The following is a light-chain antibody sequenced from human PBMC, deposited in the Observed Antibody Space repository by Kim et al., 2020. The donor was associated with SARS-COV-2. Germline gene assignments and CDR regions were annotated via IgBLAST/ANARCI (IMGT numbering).Light chain of an antibody. V-gene: IGLV3-1*01. J-gene: IGLJ2*01. CDR2: QDN. Sequence: SLSQGQTSSITCSEDKLVDKYACWYQLKPGQSPVLVIFQDNKRPSGIPERFSGSSSGNTATLTISGTQAMDEADYYCQAWDGSTVVFGGGTQLTVL. CDR3: QAWDGSTVV. CDR1: KLVDKY.